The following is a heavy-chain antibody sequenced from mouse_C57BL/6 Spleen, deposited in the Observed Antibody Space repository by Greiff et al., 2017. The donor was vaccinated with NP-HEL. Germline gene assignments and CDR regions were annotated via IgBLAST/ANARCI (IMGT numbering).Heavy chain of an antibody. V-gene: IGHV1-82*01. J-gene: IGHJ3*01. CDR3: ASIYYDYDSLAY. D-gene: IGHD2-4*01. Sequence: QVQLKQSGPELVKPGASVKISCKASGYAFSSSWMNWVKQRPGKGLEWIGRIYPGDGDTNYNGKFKGKATLTADKSSSTAYMQLSSLTSEDSAVYFCASIYYDYDSLAYWGQGTLVTVSA. CDR1: GYAFSSSW. CDR2: IYPGDGDT.